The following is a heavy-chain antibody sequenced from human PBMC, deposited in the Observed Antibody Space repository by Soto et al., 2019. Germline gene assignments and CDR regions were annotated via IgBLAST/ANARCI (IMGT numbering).Heavy chain of an antibody. CDR3: ARGGGGFRLGELSPNYYYYGMDV. CDR1: GGTFSSYA. D-gene: IGHD3-16*02. J-gene: IGHJ6*02. V-gene: IGHV1-3*01. CDR2: INAGNGNT. Sequence: ASVKVSCKASGGTFSSYAISWVRQAPGQRLEWMGWINAGNGNTKYSQKFQGRVTITRDTSASTAYMELSSLRSEDTAVYYCARGGGGFRLGELSPNYYYYGMDVWGQGTTVTVSS.